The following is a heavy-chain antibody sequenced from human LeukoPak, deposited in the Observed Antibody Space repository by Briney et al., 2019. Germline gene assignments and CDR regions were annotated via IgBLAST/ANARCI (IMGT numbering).Heavy chain of an antibody. CDR1: EFTFSSYA. D-gene: IGHD2-21*01. CDR2: ISGSGTNT. J-gene: IGHJ4*02. Sequence: PGGSLRLSCAASEFTFSSYAMTWVRQAPGKGLEWVSAISGSGTNTYYSGSVRGRFTSSRDNSNNRLYLQMNSVRAEDTAMYFCAKDTAVILTAPFDSWGQGTLVTVSS. V-gene: IGHV3-23*01. CDR3: AKDTAVILTAPFDS.